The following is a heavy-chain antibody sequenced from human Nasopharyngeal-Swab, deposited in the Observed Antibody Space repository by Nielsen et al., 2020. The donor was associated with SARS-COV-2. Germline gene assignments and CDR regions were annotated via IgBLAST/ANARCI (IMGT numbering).Heavy chain of an antibody. CDR2: ISPDGGQK. D-gene: IGHD2-15*01. V-gene: IGHV3-7*02. CDR3: ASLRADTPDFAY. J-gene: IGHJ4*02. Sequence: GESLKISCAGSGFTFSSKWMNWARQAPGKGLEWVANISPDGGQKYYADSVKGRFTISRDNSKNTLYLQMKSLRAEDTGVYYCASLRADTPDFAYWGQGTLVTVSS. CDR1: GFTFSSKW.